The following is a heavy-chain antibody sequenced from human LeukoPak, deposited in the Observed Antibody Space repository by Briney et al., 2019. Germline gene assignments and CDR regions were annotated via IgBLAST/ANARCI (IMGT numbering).Heavy chain of an antibody. CDR2: IFSRGGA. D-gene: IGHD6-19*01. J-gene: IGHJ4*02. Sequence: SETLSLTCAVSGGSITGFFWTWIRQPAGEGLQYIGRIFSRGGANYNPSLQSRVAMSVDTSQNLFSLKLTSVTAADTAVYFCARVATPDVSSPLDFWGQGILVTVSS. CDR1: GGSITGFF. V-gene: IGHV4-4*07. CDR3: ARVATPDVSSPLDF.